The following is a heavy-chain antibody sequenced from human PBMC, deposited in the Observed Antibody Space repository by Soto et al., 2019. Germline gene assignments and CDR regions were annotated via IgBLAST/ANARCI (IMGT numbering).Heavy chain of an antibody. CDR3: ARHLDTLGDYYYYMDV. Sequence: GESLKISCKGSGYSFTSYWIGWVRQMPGKGLEWMGIIYPGDSDTRYSPSFQGQVTISADKSISTAYLQWSSLKASDTAMYYCARHLDTLGDYYYYMDVWGKGTTVTVSS. V-gene: IGHV5-51*01. CDR1: GYSFTSYW. D-gene: IGHD2-2*02. J-gene: IGHJ6*03. CDR2: IYPGDSDT.